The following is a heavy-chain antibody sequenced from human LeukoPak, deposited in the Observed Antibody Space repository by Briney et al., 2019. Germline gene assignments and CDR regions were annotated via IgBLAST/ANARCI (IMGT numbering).Heavy chain of an antibody. V-gene: IGHV3-74*01. J-gene: IGHJ6*03. CDR2: INSDGSST. CDR3: ASYYYYMDV. CDR1: GFSLSGYW. Sequence: GGSLRLSCAAYGFSLSGYWMSWVRQAPGKGLVWVSRINSDGSSTSYADSVKGRFTISRDNAKNTLYLQMNSLRAEDTAVYYCASYYYYMDVWGKGTTVTVSS.